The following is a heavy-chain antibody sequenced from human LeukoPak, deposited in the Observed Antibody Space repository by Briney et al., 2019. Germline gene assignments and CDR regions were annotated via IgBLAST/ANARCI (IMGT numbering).Heavy chain of an antibody. Sequence: ASVKVSCKASGYTFTSYGISWVRQAPGQGLEWMGWISAYNGNTNYAQKLQGRVTMTTDTSTSTAYMELRSLRSDDTAVYYCARKGSLLWFGELNCYFDYWGQGTLVTVSS. CDR1: GYTFTSYG. V-gene: IGHV1-18*01. CDR3: ARKGSLLWFGELNCYFDY. D-gene: IGHD3-10*01. CDR2: ISAYNGNT. J-gene: IGHJ4*02.